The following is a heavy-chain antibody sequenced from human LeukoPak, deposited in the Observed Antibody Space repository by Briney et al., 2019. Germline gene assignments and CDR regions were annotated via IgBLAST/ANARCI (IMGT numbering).Heavy chain of an antibody. J-gene: IGHJ4*02. CDR1: GGSISSYY. CDR3: ARGALSGYSYGRTTRNFDY. D-gene: IGHD5-18*01. V-gene: IGHV4-59*01. Sequence: SETLSLTCTVSGGSISSYYWSWIRQPPGKGLEWIGYIYYSGSTNYNPSLKSRVTISVDTSKNQFSLKLSSVTAADTAVYYCARGALSGYSYGRTTRNFDYWGQGTLVTVSS. CDR2: IYYSGST.